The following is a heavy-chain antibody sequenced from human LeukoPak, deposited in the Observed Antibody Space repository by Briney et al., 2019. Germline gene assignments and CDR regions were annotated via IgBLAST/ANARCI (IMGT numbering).Heavy chain of an antibody. V-gene: IGHV3-48*03. D-gene: IGHD1-14*01. J-gene: IGHJ4*02. CDR3: TGGGFDY. CDR2: ISSSGTTR. CDR1: GFIFSGSE. Sequence: GGSLRLSCAASGFIFSGSEMNWVRQAPGTGLEWVSGISSSGTTRYYADSVKGRFTISRDNANHSLYLQMSSLRAEDTAVYYCTGGGFDYWGQGTRVTVSS.